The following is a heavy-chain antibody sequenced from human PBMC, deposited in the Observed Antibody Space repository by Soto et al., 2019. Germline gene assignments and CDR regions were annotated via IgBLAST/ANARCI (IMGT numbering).Heavy chain of an antibody. V-gene: IGHV3-53*01. CDR2: IWSAGLT. D-gene: IGHD2-15*01. CDR1: GFTVSSKY. J-gene: IGHJ5*02. Sequence: GALRLSCAASGFTVSSKYVNWVRQAPGKGLEWVSIIWSAGLTYYADSVRGRFTISRDISKNIPFLQMNNLRAEDSAIYYCARELPPDLWGQGTLVTVSS. CDR3: ARELPPDL.